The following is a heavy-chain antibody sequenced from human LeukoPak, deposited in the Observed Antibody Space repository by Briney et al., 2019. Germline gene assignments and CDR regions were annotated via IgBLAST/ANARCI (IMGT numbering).Heavy chain of an antibody. D-gene: IGHD4-23*01. Sequence: ASVKXSXXXXXXXXXXYYMXWVRQAXGQGLEWMGRINPSGGSTSYAQKFQGRVTMTRDTSTSTVYMELSSLRSEDTAVYYCAPEVGNLDYWGQGTLVTVSS. CDR3: APEVGNLDY. V-gene: IGHV1-46*01. CDR2: INPSGGST. CDR1: XXXXXXYY. J-gene: IGHJ4*02.